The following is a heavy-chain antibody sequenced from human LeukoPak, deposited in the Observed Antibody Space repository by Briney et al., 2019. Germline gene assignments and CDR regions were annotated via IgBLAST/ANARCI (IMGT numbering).Heavy chain of an antibody. CDR3: ARDPGGTAMVKVFSTALDY. J-gene: IGHJ4*02. V-gene: IGHV4-34*01. CDR1: GGSFSGYY. D-gene: IGHD5-18*01. CDR2: INHSGST. Sequence: SETLSLTCAVYGGSFSGYYWSWIRQPPGKGLEWIGEINHSGSTNYNPSLKSRVTISVDTSKNQFSLKLSSVTAADMAVYYCARDPGGTAMVKVFSTALDYWGQGTLVTVSS.